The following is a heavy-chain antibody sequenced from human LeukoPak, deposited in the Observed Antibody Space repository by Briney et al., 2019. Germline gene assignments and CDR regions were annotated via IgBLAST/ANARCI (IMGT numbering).Heavy chain of an antibody. J-gene: IGHJ4*02. V-gene: IGHV3-7*01. D-gene: IGHD6-13*01. CDR1: GFTFSNYW. Sequence: GGSLRLSCAASGFTFSNYWMSWVRQAPGEGLEWVANIKDDGSEKYYVDSVKGRFTISRDNAKNSLYLQMNSLRAEDTAMYYCARTIRGYWGQGTLVTVSS. CDR3: ARTIRGY. CDR2: IKDDGSEK.